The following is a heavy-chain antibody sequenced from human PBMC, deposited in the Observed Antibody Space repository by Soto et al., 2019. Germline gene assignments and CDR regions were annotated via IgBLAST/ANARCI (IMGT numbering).Heavy chain of an antibody. Sequence: GSLRLSCAASGFTFTRYSMDWVRQAPGKGLEWVSSIHRASTYIYYADSVRGRFTISRDNAKSSLYLQMNSLTVEDTAVYYCARRAVTTYHFFDYWGQGALVTVSS. D-gene: IGHD4-17*01. CDR3: ARRAVTTYHFFDY. CDR1: GFTFTRYS. J-gene: IGHJ4*02. CDR2: IHRASTYI. V-gene: IGHV3-21*06.